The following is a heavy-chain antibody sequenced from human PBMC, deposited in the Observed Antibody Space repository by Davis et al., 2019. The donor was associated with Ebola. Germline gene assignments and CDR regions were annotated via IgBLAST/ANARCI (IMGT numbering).Heavy chain of an antibody. D-gene: IGHD6-13*01. CDR1: GGSVSSGTYY. V-gene: IGHV4-61*01. CDR2: IYYSGST. J-gene: IGHJ5*02. CDR3: ARGLGMGWFDP. Sequence: SETLSLTCTVSGGSVSSGTYYWSWIRQPPGKGLEWIGYIYYSGSTNYNPSLKSRVTISIDTSKNQFSLKLSSVTAADTAVYYCARGLGMGWFDPWGQGTLVTVSS.